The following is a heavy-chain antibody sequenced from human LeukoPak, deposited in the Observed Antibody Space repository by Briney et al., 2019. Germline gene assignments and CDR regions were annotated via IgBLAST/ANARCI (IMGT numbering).Heavy chain of an antibody. CDR3: ARGGAYYYDSSVDN. J-gene: IGHJ4*02. CDR1: GGTFSSYA. CDR2: IIPIFGTA. Sequence: SVKVSCKASGGTFSSYAISWVRQAPGQGLEWMGGIIPIFGTANYAQKFQGRVTNTADESTSTAYMELSSLRSEDTAVYYCARGGAYYYDSSVDNWGQGTLVTVSS. D-gene: IGHD3-22*01. V-gene: IGHV1-69*01.